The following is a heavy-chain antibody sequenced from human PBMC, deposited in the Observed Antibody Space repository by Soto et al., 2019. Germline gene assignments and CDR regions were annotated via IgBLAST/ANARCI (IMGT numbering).Heavy chain of an antibody. Sequence: GESLKISCKGSGYSFTSYWIGWVRQMPGKGLEWMGIIYHGESDTRYSPSFQGKVTISADKSISTAYLQWSSLKASDTSMYYCARVVREGSGAFDIWGQGTMVTVSS. CDR2: IYHGESDT. J-gene: IGHJ3*02. V-gene: IGHV5-51*01. D-gene: IGHD3-10*01. CDR3: ARVVREGSGAFDI. CDR1: GYSFTSYW.